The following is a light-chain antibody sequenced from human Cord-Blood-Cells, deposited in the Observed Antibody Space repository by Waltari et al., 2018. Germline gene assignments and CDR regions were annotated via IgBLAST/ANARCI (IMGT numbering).Light chain of an antibody. Sequence: RVTITCRASQGISSWLAWYQQKPGQAPRLLIYGASTRATGIPARFSGSGSGTEFTLTISSLQSEDFAVYYCQQYNNWPPTTFGQGTKLEIK. V-gene: IGKV3-15*01. CDR1: QGISSW. J-gene: IGKJ2*01. CDR2: GAS. CDR3: QQYNNWPPTT.